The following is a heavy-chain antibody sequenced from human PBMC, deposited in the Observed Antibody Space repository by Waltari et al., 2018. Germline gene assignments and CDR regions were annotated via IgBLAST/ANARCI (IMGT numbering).Heavy chain of an antibody. Sequence: EVQLLESGGGLVQPGGSLRLSCAASGFTFSSYAMSWVRRAPGKGLEWVSAISGSGGSTYYADSVKGRFTISRDNSKNTLYLQMNSLRAEDTAVYYCAKGGYSSGWSLDYWGQGTLVTVSS. CDR2: ISGSGGST. J-gene: IGHJ4*02. CDR3: AKGGYSSGWSLDY. CDR1: GFTFSSYA. D-gene: IGHD6-19*01. V-gene: IGHV3-23*01.